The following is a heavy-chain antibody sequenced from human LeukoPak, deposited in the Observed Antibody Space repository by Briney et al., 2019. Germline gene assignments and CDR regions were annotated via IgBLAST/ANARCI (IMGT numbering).Heavy chain of an antibody. Sequence: GRSLRLSCAASGLTFDDYAMHWVRQAPGKGLEWVSGISWNSGSIGYADSVKGRFTISRDNAKNSLYLQMSSLRAEDTALYYCARDTDGYYDILTGTEYYGMDVWGQGTTVTVSS. CDR1: GLTFDDYA. V-gene: IGHV3-9*01. CDR2: ISWNSGSI. D-gene: IGHD3-9*01. CDR3: ARDTDGYYDILTGTEYYGMDV. J-gene: IGHJ6*02.